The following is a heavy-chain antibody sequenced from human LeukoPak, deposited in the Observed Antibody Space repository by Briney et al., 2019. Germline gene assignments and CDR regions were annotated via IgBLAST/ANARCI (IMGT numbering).Heavy chain of an antibody. CDR2: MNPNSGNT. V-gene: IGHV1-8*03. CDR3: ARQWSGYNLHYYMDV. J-gene: IGHJ6*03. Sequence: ASVKVSCKASGYTFTSYDINWVRQATGQGLEWMGWMNPNSGNTGYAQKFQGRVTITRNTSISTAYMELSSLRSEDTAVYYCARQWSGYNLHYYMDVWGKGTTVTVSS. CDR1: GYTFTSYD. D-gene: IGHD3-3*01.